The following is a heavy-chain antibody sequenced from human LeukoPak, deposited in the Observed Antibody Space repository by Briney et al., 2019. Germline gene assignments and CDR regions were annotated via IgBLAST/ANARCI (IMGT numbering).Heavy chain of an antibody. D-gene: IGHD3-16*01. CDR2: INHSGST. CDR3: ARLGYYYYGMDV. V-gene: IGHV4-34*01. CDR1: GDSITSYY. Sequence: SETLSLTCTVSGDSITSYYWSWIRQPPGKGLEWIGEINHSGSTNYNPSLKSRVTISVDTSKNQFSLKLSSVTAADTAVYYCARLGYYYYGMDVWGQGTTVTVSS. J-gene: IGHJ6*02.